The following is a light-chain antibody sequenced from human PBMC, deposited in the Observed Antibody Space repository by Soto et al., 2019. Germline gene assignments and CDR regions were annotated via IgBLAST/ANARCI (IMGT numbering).Light chain of an antibody. CDR2: GAS. Sequence: EIVLTQSPGTLSLSPGERATLSCRASQSITNNYLAWYQQKPGRAPRLLIYGASRRATGIPDRFSGSGSGTDFTLTISRLEPEDFAVYFCQQYGSSPTTFGQGTKVDI. J-gene: IGKJ1*01. V-gene: IGKV3-20*01. CDR1: QSITNNY. CDR3: QQYGSSPTT.